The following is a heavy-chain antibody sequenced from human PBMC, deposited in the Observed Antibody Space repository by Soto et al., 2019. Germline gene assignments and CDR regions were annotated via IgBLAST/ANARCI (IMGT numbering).Heavy chain of an antibody. J-gene: IGHJ4*02. D-gene: IGHD2-2*01. V-gene: IGHV4-39*01. Sequence: SETLSLTCTVSGGSISSSHYYWGWIRQPPGKGLEWIGSIYYSGSTNYNPSLKSRVTISVDTSANQFSLKLSSVTAADTAVYYCARSLYQLLSAFDYWGQGALVTVSS. CDR2: IYYSGST. CDR1: GGSISSSHYY. CDR3: ARSLYQLLSAFDY.